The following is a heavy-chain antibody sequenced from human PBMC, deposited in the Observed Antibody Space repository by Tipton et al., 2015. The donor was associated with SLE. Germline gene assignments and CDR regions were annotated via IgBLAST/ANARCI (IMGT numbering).Heavy chain of an antibody. CDR3: ARGGLGSDLRGSIYFGS. D-gene: IGHD7-27*01. J-gene: IGHJ4*02. V-gene: IGHV4-59*01. CDR1: GGSFSGYY. Sequence: TLSLTCAVYGGSFSGYYWNWIRQPPGKGLEWVGYINYSGNTNYNPSLKSRVTISVDTSKTHFSLRLNSVTAADTAVYYCARGGLGSDLRGSIYFGSWGQGTLVTASS. CDR2: INYSGNT.